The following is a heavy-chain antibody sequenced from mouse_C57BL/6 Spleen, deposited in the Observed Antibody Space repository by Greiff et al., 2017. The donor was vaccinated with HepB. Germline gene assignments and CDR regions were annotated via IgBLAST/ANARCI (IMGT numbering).Heavy chain of an antibody. V-gene: IGHV1-81*01. J-gene: IGHJ2*01. Sequence: QVQLKESGAELARPGASVKLSCKASGYTFTSYGISWVKQRTGQGLEWIGEIYPRSGNTYYNEKFKGKATLTADKSSSTAYMELRSLTSEDSAVYFCARQSGSSSEDYWGQGTTLTVSS. CDR3: ARQSGSSSEDY. D-gene: IGHD1-1*01. CDR1: GYTFTSYG. CDR2: IYPRSGNT.